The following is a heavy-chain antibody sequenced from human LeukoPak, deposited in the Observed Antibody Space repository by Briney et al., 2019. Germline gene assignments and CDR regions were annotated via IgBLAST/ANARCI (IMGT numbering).Heavy chain of an antibody. J-gene: IGHJ4*02. CDR3: AKLWFGELGAVYFDY. CDR2: IGGSGSST. V-gene: IGHV3-23*01. Sequence: QPGGSLRLSCAASGFRFSNYAMSWVRQAPGKGLEWVSGIGGSGSSTYYADSVKGRFTISRDNSKNTLYLQMNSLRAEDTAVCYCAKLWFGELGAVYFDYWGQGTLVTVSS. CDR1: GFRFSNYA. D-gene: IGHD3-10*01.